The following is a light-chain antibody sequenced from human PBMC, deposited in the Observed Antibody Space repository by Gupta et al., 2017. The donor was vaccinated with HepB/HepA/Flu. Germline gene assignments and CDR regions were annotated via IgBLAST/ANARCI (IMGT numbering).Light chain of an antibody. CDR2: AAS. V-gene: IGKV1-27*01. CDR1: QGISNY. CDR3: QKYNSAPIFT. Sequence: DIQMTQPLPSLSASVGDRVTITCRASQGISNYLAWYQQKPGKVPKLLIYAASTLQSGVTSRFSGSGSGTDFTLTISSLQPEDVATYYCQKYNSAPIFTFGPGTKVDIK. J-gene: IGKJ3*01.